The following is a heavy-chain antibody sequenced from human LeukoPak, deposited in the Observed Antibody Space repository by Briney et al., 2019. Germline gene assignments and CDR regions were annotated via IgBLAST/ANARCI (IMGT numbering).Heavy chain of an antibody. J-gene: IGHJ4*02. CDR3: AKDMGDYGSNSFDY. D-gene: IGHD4-23*01. CDR2: ISCNSGSI. V-gene: IGHV3-9*01. Sequence: GGSLRLSCAATGFIFVDYAMHWVRPALGKGLEWVSGISCNSGSIVYADSVKGRFTISRDNAKNSLYLQMNSLRAEDTALYYCAKDMGDYGSNSFDYWGQGTLVTVSS. CDR1: GFIFVDYA.